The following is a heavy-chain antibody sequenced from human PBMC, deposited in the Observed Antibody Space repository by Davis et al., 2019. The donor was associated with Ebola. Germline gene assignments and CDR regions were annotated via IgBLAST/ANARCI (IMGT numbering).Heavy chain of an antibody. D-gene: IGHD5-12*01. CDR1: GFAFRSYG. V-gene: IGHV3-23*01. Sequence: GESLKISCAASGFAFRSYGMHWVRQAPGKGLEWVSAISGSGETTYLAESVKGRFTISRDNSKNTLYLQMNSLRAEDTAVYYCATPIVATTGEDYWGQGTLVTVSS. J-gene: IGHJ4*02. CDR3: ATPIVATTGEDY. CDR2: ISGSGETT.